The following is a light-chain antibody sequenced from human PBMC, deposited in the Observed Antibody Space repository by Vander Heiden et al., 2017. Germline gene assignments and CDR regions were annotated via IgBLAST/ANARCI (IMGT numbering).Light chain of an antibody. CDR3: QSYDSSLNGWV. CDR2: GNS. V-gene: IGLV1-40*01. Sequence: QSMLTQPPSVSGAPGQRVTISCTGSSSNIGAGYDVHWYHHLPGTAPQLLIYGNSNRPSGVPDRFSGSRSGTSASLAIIGLQAEDEADYYCQSYDSSLNGWVFGGGTKLTVL. CDR1: SSNIGAGYD. J-gene: IGLJ3*02.